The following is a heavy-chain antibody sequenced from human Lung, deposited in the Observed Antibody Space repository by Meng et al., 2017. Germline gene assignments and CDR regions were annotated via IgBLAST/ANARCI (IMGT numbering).Heavy chain of an antibody. CDR1: GGSFSDYY. V-gene: IGHV4-34*01. CDR2: INHSGST. CDR3: ARGPTTMAHDFDY. J-gene: IGHJ4*02. D-gene: IGHD4-11*01. Sequence: QVQQQQWGPGLFKPSETLSLTCVVSGGSFSDYYWSWIRQPPGKGLEWIGEINHSGSTNYNPSLESRATISVDTSQNNLSLKLSSVTAADSAVYYCARGPTTMAHDFDYWGQGTLVTVSS.